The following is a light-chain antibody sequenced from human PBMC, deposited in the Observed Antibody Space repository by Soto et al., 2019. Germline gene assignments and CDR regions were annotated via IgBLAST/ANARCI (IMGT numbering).Light chain of an antibody. V-gene: IGKV3-20*01. CDR1: QSVTDNY. J-gene: IGKJ1*01. CDR2: GAS. CDR3: QQYTGAPRT. Sequence: EIVLTQSPATLSLSPGERATLSCRASQSVTDNYLAWYQQKPGQAPRLVISGASSRTSGIPDRFRASGSGTDFTLTISRLEPEDFAVYYCQQYTGAPRTFGQGTELDIK.